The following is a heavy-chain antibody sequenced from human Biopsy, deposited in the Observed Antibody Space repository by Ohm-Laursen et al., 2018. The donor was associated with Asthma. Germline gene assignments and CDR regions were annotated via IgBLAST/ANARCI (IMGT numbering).Heavy chain of an antibody. CDR2: INAGNGNT. Sequence: SSVKVSCKASGYTFISYAIHRVRQAPGQRLEWMGWINAGNGNTKYSQKFQGRVTITRDTSASTAYMELRSLRSDDTAVYYCARERAVLVVGAEGNWFDPWGQGTRVTVSS. CDR3: ARERAVLVVGAEGNWFDP. J-gene: IGHJ5*02. CDR1: GYTFISYA. D-gene: IGHD2-15*01. V-gene: IGHV1-3*01.